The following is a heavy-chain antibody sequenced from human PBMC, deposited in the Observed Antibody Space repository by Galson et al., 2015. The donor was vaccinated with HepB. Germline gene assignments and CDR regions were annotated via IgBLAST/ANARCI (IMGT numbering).Heavy chain of an antibody. J-gene: IGHJ4*02. CDR1: GGTFSSYA. Sequence: SVKVSCKASGGTFSSYAISWVRQAPGQGLEWMGGIIPIFGTANYAQKFQGRVTITADESTSTAYMELSSLRSEDTAVYYCASLSPNDGDYAGYFDYWGQGTLVTVSS. CDR2: IIPIFGTA. CDR3: ASLSPNDGDYAGYFDY. D-gene: IGHD4-17*01. V-gene: IGHV1-69*13.